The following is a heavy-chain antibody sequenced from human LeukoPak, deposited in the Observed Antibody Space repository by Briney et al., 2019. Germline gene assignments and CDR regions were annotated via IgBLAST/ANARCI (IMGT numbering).Heavy chain of an antibody. Sequence: GRTLILSCAASGFTFSNYAMSWVRQVPGKGLEWVSTISGSGGSTYYTDPLKGRFSISRDNSKNTLFLQMNSLRAEDTAVYYCARVPVEVYYDSSGYYYYFDYWGQGTLVTVSS. V-gene: IGHV3-23*01. J-gene: IGHJ4*02. CDR1: GFTFSNYA. D-gene: IGHD3-22*01. CDR3: ARVPVEVYYDSSGYYYYFDY. CDR2: ISGSGGST.